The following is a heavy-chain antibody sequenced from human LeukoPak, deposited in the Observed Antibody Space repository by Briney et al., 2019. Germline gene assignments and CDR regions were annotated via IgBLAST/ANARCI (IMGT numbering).Heavy chain of an antibody. J-gene: IGHJ5*02. V-gene: IGHV1-18*04. D-gene: IGHD6-25*01. Sequence: ASVTVSCKASGYTFNTYGISWVRQAPGQGLEWMGWINAYNGDTNHAQKFQGRVTMTTDTSTTTAYMELGSLRSDDTAVYYCARDGSGHWFDPWGQGTLVTVYS. CDR1: GYTFNTYG. CDR3: ARDGSGHWFDP. CDR2: INAYNGDT.